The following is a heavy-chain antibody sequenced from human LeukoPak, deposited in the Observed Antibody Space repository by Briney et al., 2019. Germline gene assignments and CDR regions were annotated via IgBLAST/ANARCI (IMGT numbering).Heavy chain of an antibody. V-gene: IGHV1-2*02. CDR1: GYTFTGYY. CDR2: INPNSGGT. CDR3: ARAPGRGYSYGYLY. Sequence: GASVKVSCKASGYTFTGYYMHWVRQAPGQGLEWMGWINPNSGGTNYAQKFQGRVTMTRDTSISTAYMELSRLRSDDTAVYYCARAPGRGYSYGYLYWGQGTLVTVSS. J-gene: IGHJ4*02. D-gene: IGHD5-18*01.